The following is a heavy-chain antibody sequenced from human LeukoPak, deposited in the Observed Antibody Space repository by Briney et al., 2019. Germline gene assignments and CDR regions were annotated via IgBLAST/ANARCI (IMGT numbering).Heavy chain of an antibody. Sequence: SQTLSLTCSVSGYSISTGDYYWSWIRQSPGKGLEWIGYIYYTGSTYYNPSLRSRVTISLDMSKNQFSLKLNSATAADTAVYFCARGSDYGDYWSPGTLVTVSS. CDR1: GYSISTGDYY. J-gene: IGHJ4*02. V-gene: IGHV4-30-4*01. D-gene: IGHD6-19*01. CDR3: ARGSDYGDY. CDR2: IYYTGST.